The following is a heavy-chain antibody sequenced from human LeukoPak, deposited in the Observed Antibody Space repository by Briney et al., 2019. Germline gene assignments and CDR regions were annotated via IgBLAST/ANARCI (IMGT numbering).Heavy chain of an antibody. V-gene: IGHV3-30-3*01. CDR2: ISYDGSNK. CDR3: AKGGVRRYCSSTSCPPAFDI. D-gene: IGHD2-2*01. Sequence: PGGSLRLSCAASGFTFSSYAMHWVRQAPGKGLEWVAVISYDGSNKYYADSVKGRFTISRDNSKNTLYLQMNSLRAEDTAVYYCAKGGVRRYCSSTSCPPAFDIWGQGTMVTVSS. J-gene: IGHJ3*02. CDR1: GFTFSSYA.